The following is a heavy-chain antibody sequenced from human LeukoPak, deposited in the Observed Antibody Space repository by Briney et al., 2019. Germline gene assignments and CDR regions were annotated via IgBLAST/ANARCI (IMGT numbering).Heavy chain of an antibody. V-gene: IGHV3-7*01. D-gene: IGHD6-19*01. Sequence: GGSLRLSCADSGFTFSSYWMGWVRQAPGKGLEWVANIKQDGSEKYYVDSVKGRFTISRDNAKNSLYLQMSSLRAEDTAVYYCARDREAVADYYFDYWGQGTLVTVSS. CDR1: GFTFSSYW. CDR2: IKQDGSEK. J-gene: IGHJ4*02. CDR3: ARDREAVADYYFDY.